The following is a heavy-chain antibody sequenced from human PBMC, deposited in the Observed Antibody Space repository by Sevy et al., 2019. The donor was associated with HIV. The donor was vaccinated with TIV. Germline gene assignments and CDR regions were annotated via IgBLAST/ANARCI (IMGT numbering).Heavy chain of an antibody. J-gene: IGHJ4*02. CDR2: ISYDGSVK. D-gene: IGHD3-10*01. Sequence: GGSLRLSCAASGFTFSGYAMHWVRQAPGKGLEWLAVISYDGSVKYYTDSVKGRFTISRDNTKNTLYLQMNTLRAEDTAVYYCAKDRVSGTYYTGDFDYWGQGTLVTVSS. V-gene: IGHV3-30*04. CDR3: AKDRVSGTYYTGDFDY. CDR1: GFTFSGYA.